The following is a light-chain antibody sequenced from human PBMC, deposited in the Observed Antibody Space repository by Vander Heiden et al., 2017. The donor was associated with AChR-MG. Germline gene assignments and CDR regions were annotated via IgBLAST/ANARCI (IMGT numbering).Light chain of an antibody. J-gene: IGLJ2*01. CDR2: DNS. Sequence: QSVLTQPPSVSAASGQKVSISCSGHTSNIGDNYVSWYQQLPGTAPRLLIFDNSQRPSGIPDRFSGSKSGTSATLAITGLLTGDEAHYYCATWDSSLTVGVFGGGTKLTVL. CDR3: ATWDSSLTVGV. V-gene: IGLV1-51*01. CDR1: TSNIGDNY.